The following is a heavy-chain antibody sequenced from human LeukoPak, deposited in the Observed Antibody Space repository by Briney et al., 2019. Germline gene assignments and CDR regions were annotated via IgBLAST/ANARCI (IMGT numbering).Heavy chain of an antibody. CDR1: GGPFSGYY. V-gene: IGHV4-34*01. Sequence: KPSETLSLTCAVYGGPFSGYYWSWIRQPPGKGLEWIGEINHSGSTNYNPSLKSRVTISVDTSKNQFSLKLSSVTAADTAVYYCAREGGSGSYKDWFDPWGQGTLVTVSS. CDR2: INHSGST. CDR3: AREGGSGSYKDWFDP. J-gene: IGHJ5*02. D-gene: IGHD1-26*01.